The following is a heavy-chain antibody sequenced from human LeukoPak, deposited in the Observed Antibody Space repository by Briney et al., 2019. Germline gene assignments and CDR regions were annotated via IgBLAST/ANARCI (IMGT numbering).Heavy chain of an antibody. CDR2: ISSSSSTI. D-gene: IGHD3-22*01. CDR1: GFTFSSYS. J-gene: IGHJ3*02. CDR3: ARFLSGYWFDAFDI. Sequence: PGGSLRLSCAASGFTFSSYSMNWVRQAPGKGLEWVSYISSSSSTIYYADSVKGRFTISRDNAKNSLYLQMNSLRAEDTAVYYCARFLSGYWFDAFDIWGQGTMVTVSS. V-gene: IGHV3-48*04.